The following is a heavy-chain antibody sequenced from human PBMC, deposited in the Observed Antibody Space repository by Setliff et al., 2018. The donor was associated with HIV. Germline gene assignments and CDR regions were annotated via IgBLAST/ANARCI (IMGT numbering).Heavy chain of an antibody. CDR3: AQDYTATFWEYNWFYP. CDR2: IKSREDGGTT. Sequence: PGGSLRLSCVVSGFTLSDAWMTWVRQAPGKGPEWIGLIKSREDGGTTHYAAPVKDRFTISRDNVKNILYLQMNNLRAEDTALYFCAQDYTATFWEYNWFYPWGQGTLVTVSS. J-gene: IGHJ5*02. V-gene: IGHV3-15*01. D-gene: IGHD2-15*01. CDR1: GFTLSDAW.